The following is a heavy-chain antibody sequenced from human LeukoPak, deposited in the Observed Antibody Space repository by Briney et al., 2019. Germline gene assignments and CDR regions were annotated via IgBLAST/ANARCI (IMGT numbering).Heavy chain of an antibody. CDR1: GGSISSGPNY. D-gene: IGHD6-6*01. Sequence: SQTLSLTCTVSGGSISSGPNYWSWIRQPAGKGLEWIGRINTSGSTNYNPSLKSRVTISVDTSKNHFSLKLSSVTAADTAVYYCARGSYIAARPGGYYFDYWGQGTLVTVSS. J-gene: IGHJ4*02. CDR3: ARGSYIAARPGGYYFDY. CDR2: INTSGST. V-gene: IGHV4-61*02.